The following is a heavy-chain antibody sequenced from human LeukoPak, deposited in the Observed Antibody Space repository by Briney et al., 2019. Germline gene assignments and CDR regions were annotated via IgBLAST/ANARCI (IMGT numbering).Heavy chain of an antibody. CDR1: GGSFSGYY. Sequence: SETLSLTCAVYGGSFSGYYWSWIRQPPGKGLEWIGEINHSGSTNYNPSLKSRVTISVDTSKNQFSLKLSSVTAADTAVYYCARKNYGRLFIAYWGQGTLVTVSS. CDR3: ARKNYGRLFIAY. CDR2: INHSGST. D-gene: IGHD3-16*01. J-gene: IGHJ4*02. V-gene: IGHV4-34*01.